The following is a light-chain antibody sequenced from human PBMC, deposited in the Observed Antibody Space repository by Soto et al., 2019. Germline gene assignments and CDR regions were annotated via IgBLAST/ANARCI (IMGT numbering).Light chain of an antibody. J-gene: IGLJ1*01. CDR2: GVS. CDR1: SSNVGSYNL. Sequence: QSVLTQPASVSGSPGQSITISCTGTSSNVGSYNLVSWYQQHPGKAPKLMIYGVSKRPSGVSNRFSGSKSGNTASLTISGLQAEDEADYHCCSYAGSYTYVFGPGTKVTVL. CDR3: CSYAGSYTYV. V-gene: IGLV2-23*02.